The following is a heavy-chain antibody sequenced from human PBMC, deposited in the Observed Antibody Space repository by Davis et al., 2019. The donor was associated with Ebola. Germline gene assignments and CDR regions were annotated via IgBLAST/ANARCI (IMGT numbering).Heavy chain of an antibody. J-gene: IGHJ6*02. Sequence: SGPTLVKPPQTLTLTCSFSDFSMSTNRVAVAWIRQPPGKALEWLALIYGDDGKRFSPSLETRLTITKDTSKNQVVLTMTNMDPVDTATYYCVHRTDSSMDVWGQGTTVTVSS. CDR2: IYGDDGK. V-gene: IGHV2-5*02. CDR3: VHRTDSSMDV. CDR1: DFSMSTNRVA. D-gene: IGHD2-15*01.